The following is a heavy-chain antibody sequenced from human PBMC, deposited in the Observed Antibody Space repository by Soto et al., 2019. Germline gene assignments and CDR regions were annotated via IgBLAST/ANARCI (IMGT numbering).Heavy chain of an antibody. CDR1: GFTFSNYD. J-gene: IGHJ4*02. D-gene: IGHD6-25*01. V-gene: IGHV3-13*04. CDR3: ARAKLGFSSGLYYFAS. Sequence: GGSLRLCCAASGFTFSNYDMHWVRQVTGKGLEWVSAIGIAGDTYYPDSVKGRFTIFRENAKNSLYLQMNSLRAGDTAVYYCARAKLGFSSGLYYFASWGQGTLVTVSS. CDR2: IGIAGDT.